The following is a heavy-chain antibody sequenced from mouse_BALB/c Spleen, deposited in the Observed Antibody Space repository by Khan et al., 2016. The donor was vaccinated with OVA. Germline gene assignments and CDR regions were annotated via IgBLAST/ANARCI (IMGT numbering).Heavy chain of an antibody. V-gene: IGHV1S41*01. CDR1: GYTFTSYW. J-gene: IGHJ4*01. Sequence: DLVKPGASVKLSCKASGYTFTSYWINWIKQRPGQGLEWIGRITPGCGSTDYNEIFKGKATLTVDTSSSTAYIQLSSLSYEGSAVYICEREEYYGRASYAMDYWGQGTSVTVSS. D-gene: IGHD1-1*01. CDR3: EREEYYGRASYAMDY. CDR2: ITPGCGST.